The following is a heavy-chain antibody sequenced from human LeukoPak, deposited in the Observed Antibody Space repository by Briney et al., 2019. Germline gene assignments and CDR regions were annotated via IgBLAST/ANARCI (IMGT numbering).Heavy chain of an antibody. Sequence: PGGSLRLSCAASGFTFSNYNMNWVRQAPGKGLEWVSYTSSDSSTINYGDSVKGRFTISRDNAKNSLYLQMNSRRAGDTAVYYCAKNDFFDYWGQGTLVTVSS. CDR3: AKNDFFDY. D-gene: IGHD1-1*01. J-gene: IGHJ4*02. V-gene: IGHV3-48*01. CDR1: GFTFSNYN. CDR2: TSSDSSTI.